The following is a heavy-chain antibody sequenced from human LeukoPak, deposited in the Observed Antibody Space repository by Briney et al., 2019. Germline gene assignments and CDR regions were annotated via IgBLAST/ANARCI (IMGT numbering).Heavy chain of an antibody. V-gene: IGHV1-18*01. J-gene: IGHJ6*02. D-gene: IGHD1-26*01. Sequence: ASVKVSCKASGYTFTSYGISWVRQAPGQGLEWVGWISAYNGNTNYAQKLQGRVTMTTDTSTSTAYMGLRSLRSDDTAVYYCARERELPFYYYYGMDVWGQGTTVTVSS. CDR2: ISAYNGNT. CDR3: ARERELPFYYYYGMDV. CDR1: GYTFTSYG.